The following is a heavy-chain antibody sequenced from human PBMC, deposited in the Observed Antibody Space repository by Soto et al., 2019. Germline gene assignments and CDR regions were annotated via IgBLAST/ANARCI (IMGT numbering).Heavy chain of an antibody. CDR1: GYTFTSFD. D-gene: IGHD1-1*01. V-gene: IGHV1-8*01. CDR2: MNPNSGHT. J-gene: IGHJ4*02. Sequence: ASVKVSCKASGYTFTSFDINWVRQATGQGLEWMGWMNPNSGHTGYAQKFQGRVTMTRDTSISTAYMELSSLRYEDTAVYYCTRGRNSGDWYNGAGYWGKGTLVTVSS. CDR3: TRGRNSGDWYNGAGY.